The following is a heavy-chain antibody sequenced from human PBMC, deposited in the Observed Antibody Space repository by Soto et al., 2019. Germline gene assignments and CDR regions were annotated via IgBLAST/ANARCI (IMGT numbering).Heavy chain of an antibody. J-gene: IGHJ4*02. V-gene: IGHV4-4*07. CDR3: AREYTETVAGPTPYYFDY. D-gene: IGHD6-19*01. Sequence: QVQLQESGPGLVKPSETLSLTCSVSGDSISSYYWSWIRLPAGKVLEWIGRIYTTGDTNYIPSLKSRVTMSLDTSKNQFSLKLSSVTAADTAVYYCAREYTETVAGPTPYYFDYWGQGTLVTVSS. CDR1: GDSISSYY. CDR2: IYTTGDT.